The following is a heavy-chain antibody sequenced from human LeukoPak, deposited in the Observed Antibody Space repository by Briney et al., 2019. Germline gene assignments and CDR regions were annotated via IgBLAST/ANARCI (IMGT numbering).Heavy chain of an antibody. V-gene: IGHV1-46*01. J-gene: IGHJ5*02. CDR2: INPSGGST. D-gene: IGHD2-2*01. CDR1: GYTPTELS. CDR3: ARVIPAAMLHLLGWFDP. Sequence: GASVKVSCKVSGYTPTELSMHWVRQAPGQGLEWMGIINPSGGSTSYAQKFQGRVTMTRDMSTSTVYMELSSLRSEDTAVYYCARVIPAAMLHLLGWFDPWGQGTLVTVSS.